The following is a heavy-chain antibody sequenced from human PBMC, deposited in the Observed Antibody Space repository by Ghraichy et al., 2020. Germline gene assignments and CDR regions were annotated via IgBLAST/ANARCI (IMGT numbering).Heavy chain of an antibody. CDR2: IIPIFGTA. J-gene: IGHJ6*02. V-gene: IGHV1-69*13. CDR1: GGTFSSYA. D-gene: IGHD4-11*01. CDR3: ARNAYSNYRGYYYGMDV. Sequence: SVKVSCKASGGTFSSYAISWVRQAPGQGLEWMGGIIPIFGTANYAQKFQGRVTITADESTSTAYMELSSLRSEDTAVYYCARNAYSNYRGYYYGMDVWGQGTTVTVSS.